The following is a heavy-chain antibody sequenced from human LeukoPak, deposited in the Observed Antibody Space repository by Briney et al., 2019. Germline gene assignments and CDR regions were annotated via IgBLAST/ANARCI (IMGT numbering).Heavy chain of an antibody. CDR3: AAAHPWGNSGYDY. J-gene: IGHJ4*02. Sequence: GASVKVSCKASGYTFTSYGISWVRQAPGQGLEWMGWISAYNGNTNYAQKVQERVTITRDMSTSTAYLELSSLRSEDTAVYYCAAAHPWGNSGYDYWGQGTLVTVSS. CDR2: ISAYNGNT. D-gene: IGHD5-12*01. CDR1: GYTFTSYG. V-gene: IGHV1-18*01.